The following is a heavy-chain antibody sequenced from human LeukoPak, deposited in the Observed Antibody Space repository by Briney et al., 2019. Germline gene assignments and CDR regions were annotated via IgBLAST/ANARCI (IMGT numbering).Heavy chain of an antibody. D-gene: IGHD6-13*01. V-gene: IGHV4-34*01. CDR3: AKGEQLVREGDAFDI. CDR1: GGSFSGYY. Sequence: KPSETLSLTCAVYGGSFSGYYWSWIRQPPGKGLEWIGEINHSGSTNYNPSLKSRVTISVDTSKNQFSLKLSSVTAADTALYYCAKGEQLVREGDAFDIWGQGTMVTVSS. J-gene: IGHJ3*02. CDR2: INHSGST.